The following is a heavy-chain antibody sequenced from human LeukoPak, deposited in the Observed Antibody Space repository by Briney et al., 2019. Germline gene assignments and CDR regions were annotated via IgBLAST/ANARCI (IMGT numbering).Heavy chain of an antibody. D-gene: IGHD2-21*01. Sequence: SQTLSLTCTVAGRSISSYYWSWIRQPPRRGLGWIGYIYCSGSTNYNPSLKSRVTISVDTYKNQFSLKLSSVAAADTVVYYGARGGEAWFDYWGQGTLVTVSS. CDR2: IYCSGST. CDR1: GRSISSYY. V-gene: IGHV4-59*01. J-gene: IGHJ4*02. CDR3: ARGGEAWFDY.